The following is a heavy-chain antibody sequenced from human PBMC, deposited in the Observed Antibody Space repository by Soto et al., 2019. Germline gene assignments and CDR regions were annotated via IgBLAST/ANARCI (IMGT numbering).Heavy chain of an antibody. J-gene: IGHJ6*02. Sequence: SVKVSCKASGGTFRSYAISWVRQAPGQGLEWMGGIIPIFGTANYAQKFQGRVTITADESTSTAYMELSSLRSEDTAVYYCASSVAKYYYYGMDVWGQGTTVTVSS. D-gene: IGHD5-12*01. CDR1: GGTFRSYA. CDR3: ASSVAKYYYYGMDV. V-gene: IGHV1-69*13. CDR2: IIPIFGTA.